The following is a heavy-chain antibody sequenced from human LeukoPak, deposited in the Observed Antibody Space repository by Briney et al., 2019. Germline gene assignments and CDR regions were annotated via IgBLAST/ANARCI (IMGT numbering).Heavy chain of an antibody. CDR2: ISGSGGST. CDR3: AKDCQVLRFLEWLPSYGMDV. J-gene: IGHJ6*02. Sequence: GALRLSCAASGFTFSSYAMSWVRQAPGKGLEWVSAISGSGGSTYYADSVKGRFTISIDNSKNTLYLQMNSLRAEDTAVYYCAKDCQVLRFLEWLPSYGMDVWGQGTTVTVSS. CDR1: GFTFSSYA. V-gene: IGHV3-23*01. D-gene: IGHD3-3*01.